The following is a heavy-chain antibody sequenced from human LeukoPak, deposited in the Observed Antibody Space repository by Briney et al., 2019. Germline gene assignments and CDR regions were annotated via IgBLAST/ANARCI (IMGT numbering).Heavy chain of an antibody. CDR3: ARDLREDIVVVPAAMSSSWFDP. Sequence: GGSLRLSCAASGFTFRDYYMNWMRQAPGKGLEWVSYISTSGSTIYYADSVKGRFTISRDNAKNSLYLQMNSLRAEDTAVYYCARDLREDIVVVPAAMSSSWFDPWGQGTLVTVSS. J-gene: IGHJ5*02. V-gene: IGHV3-11*04. CDR2: ISTSGSTI. D-gene: IGHD2-2*01. CDR1: GFTFRDYY.